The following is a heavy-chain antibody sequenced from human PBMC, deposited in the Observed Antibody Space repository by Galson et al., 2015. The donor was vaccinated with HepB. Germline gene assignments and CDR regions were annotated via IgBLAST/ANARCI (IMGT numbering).Heavy chain of an antibody. CDR3: ARGQDKWIGRGGYYYDSSGYYPRYFDY. V-gene: IGHV4-34*01. CDR1: SGYY. CDR2: INHSGST. J-gene: IGHJ4*02. Sequence: SGYYWSWIRQPPGKGLEWIGEINHSGSTNYNPSLKSRVTISVDTSKNQFSLKLSSVTAADTAVYYCARGQDKWIGRGGYYYDSSGYYPRYFDYWGQGTLVTVSS. D-gene: IGHD3-22*01.